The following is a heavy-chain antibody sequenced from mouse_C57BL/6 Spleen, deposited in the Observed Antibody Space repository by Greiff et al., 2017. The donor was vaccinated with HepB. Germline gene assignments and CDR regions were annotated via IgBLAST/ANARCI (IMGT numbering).Heavy chain of an antibody. D-gene: IGHD1-1*01. V-gene: IGHV1-72*01. CDR3: ARSEIRDYYGSSPFDY. J-gene: IGHJ2*01. CDR1: GYTFTSYW. Sequence: QVQLQQPGAELVKPGASVKLSCKASGYTFTSYWMHWVKQRPGRGLEWIGRIDPKSGGTKYNEKFKSKATLTVDNPSSTAYMQLSSLTSEGSAVYYCARSEIRDYYGSSPFDYWGQGTTLTVSA. CDR2: IDPKSGGT.